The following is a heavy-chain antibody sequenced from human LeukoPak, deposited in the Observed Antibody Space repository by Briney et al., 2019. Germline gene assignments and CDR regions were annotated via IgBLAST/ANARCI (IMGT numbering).Heavy chain of an antibody. J-gene: IGHJ5*02. CDR3: AILGAGSS. V-gene: IGHV4-39*01. Sequence: SSETLSLTCTVSGGSISSSNYYWGWIRQPPGKGLEWIGKIYYGGRTAYNPSLRSRVTISVDTSKNQISLKLSSVTAADTAVYYCAILGAGSSWGQGTLVTVSS. CDR1: GGSISSSNYY. CDR2: IYYGGRT. D-gene: IGHD3-10*01.